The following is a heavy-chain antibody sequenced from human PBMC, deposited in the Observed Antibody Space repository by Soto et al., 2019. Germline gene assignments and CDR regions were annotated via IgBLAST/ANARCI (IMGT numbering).Heavy chain of an antibody. V-gene: IGHV3-33*01. J-gene: IGHJ6*02. D-gene: IGHD1-26*01. CDR1: VSTFSNYG. CDR3: ASDLVGASDSYGLDV. Sequence: GSLRLSCPASVSTFSNYGRHCVRQAPGKGLEWVAIIWHDGNNKYYADSVRGQFIISRDNSKNRLYLQMNSLRAEDTAVYYCASDLVGASDSYGLDVWGQGTPVTVSS. CDR2: IWHDGNNK.